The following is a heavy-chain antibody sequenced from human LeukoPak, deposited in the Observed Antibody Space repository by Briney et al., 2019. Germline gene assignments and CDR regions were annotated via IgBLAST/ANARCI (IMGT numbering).Heavy chain of an antibody. Sequence: GGSLRLSCAASGFTFSTYGMHWVRQAPGKGLEWVAVISSDGSNKYYADSVKGRFSISRDNSKNTLYLQMNSLRAEDTAMYYCAKNFGPGKAFYDHWGQGTLVTVSS. J-gene: IGHJ4*02. V-gene: IGHV3-30*18. CDR1: GFTFSTYG. CDR2: ISSDGSNK. D-gene: IGHD3/OR15-3a*01. CDR3: AKNFGPGKAFYDH.